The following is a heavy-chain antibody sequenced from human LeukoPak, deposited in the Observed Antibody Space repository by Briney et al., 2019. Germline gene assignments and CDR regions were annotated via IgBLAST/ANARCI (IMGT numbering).Heavy chain of an antibody. Sequence: GGSLRLSCATSGFSFSSYAMSWVRQAPGKGLEWVSAMSSSDDGRYYAASVRGRFTISRDTSRSTLYLQMNSLRAEDTAVYYCARDPDDYGDYWYFDLWGRGTLVTVSS. CDR1: GFSFSSYA. D-gene: IGHD4-17*01. CDR3: ARDPDDYGDYWYFDL. CDR2: MSSSDDGR. V-gene: IGHV3-23*01. J-gene: IGHJ2*01.